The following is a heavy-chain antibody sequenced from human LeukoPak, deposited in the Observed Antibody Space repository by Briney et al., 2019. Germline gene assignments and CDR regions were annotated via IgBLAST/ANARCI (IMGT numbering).Heavy chain of an antibody. D-gene: IGHD6-6*01. CDR3: AISSSSAPFYFDY. V-gene: IGHV4-34*01. CDR1: GGSFSGYY. Sequence: SETLSLTCAVYGGSFSGYYWSWIRQPPGKGLEWIGEINHSGSTNYNPSLKSRVTISVDTSKNQFSLKLSSVTAADTAVFYCAISSSSAPFYFDYWGQGTLVTVSS. CDR2: INHSGST. J-gene: IGHJ4*02.